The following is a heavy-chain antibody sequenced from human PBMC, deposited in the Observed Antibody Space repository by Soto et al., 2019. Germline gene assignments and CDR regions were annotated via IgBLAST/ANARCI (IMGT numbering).Heavy chain of an antibody. CDR1: GFTFSSYG. Sequence: QVQLLESGGGVVQPGRSLRLSCAASGFTFSSYGMHWVRQAPGKGLEWVSVISYDGSNTYYADSVKGRFTISRDNSKNTLYLKMNSLRAEDTAVYYCAKEFLIQDLQIEDTAIVNGCDYWGQGTLVTVSS. V-gene: IGHV3-30*18. CDR2: ISYDGSNT. D-gene: IGHD5-18*01. J-gene: IGHJ4*02. CDR3: AKEFLIQDLQIEDTAIVNGCDY.